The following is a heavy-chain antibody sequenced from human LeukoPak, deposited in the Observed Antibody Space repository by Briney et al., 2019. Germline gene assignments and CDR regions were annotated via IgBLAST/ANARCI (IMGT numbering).Heavy chain of an antibody. CDR3: AKENTKTPIRPGEATVTKGYFDY. CDR2: ICSGSSNI. V-gene: IGHV3-48*01. CDR1: GFTFSSYS. J-gene: IGHJ4*02. Sequence: GGSLRLSCAAPGFTFSSYSMNWVRQAPGKGLEWVSYICSGSSNIYYADSVKGRFTISRDNAKNSLYLQMNSLRAEDTAVYYCAKENTKTPIRPGEATVTKGYFDYWGQGTLVTVSS. D-gene: IGHD4-17*01.